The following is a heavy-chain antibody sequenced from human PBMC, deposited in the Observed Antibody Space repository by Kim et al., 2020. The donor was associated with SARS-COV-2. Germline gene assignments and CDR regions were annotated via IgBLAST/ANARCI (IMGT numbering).Heavy chain of an antibody. V-gene: IGHV3-9*01. CDR3: ARSGDGTYPQGAYYYGLDV. D-gene: IGHD3-16*02. CDR1: GFRFDDYA. J-gene: IGHJ6*02. CDR2: ISWNGDNR. Sequence: GGSLRLSCAASGFRFDDYALHWVRQPPGKGLEWVSGISWNGDNRGYADSVMGRFTISIDNAKNSLYLQMNELRPDDTALYYCARSGDGTYPQGAYYYGLDVWGQGPTVTVSS.